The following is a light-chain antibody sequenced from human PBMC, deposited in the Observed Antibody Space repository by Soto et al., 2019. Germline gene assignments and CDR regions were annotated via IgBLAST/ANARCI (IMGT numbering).Light chain of an antibody. J-gene: IGKJ5*01. CDR3: QQRHMWPIT. CDR2: DAY. Sequence: EVVLTQSPVTLSLSPGERATLSCRASQSFRGLLAWYQQKPGQAPRLLIYDAYNRATGIPPRFSGSGSGTDFTLTISMLEPEDSAVYYCQQRHMWPITFGQGTRLEIK. V-gene: IGKV3-11*01. CDR1: QSFRGL.